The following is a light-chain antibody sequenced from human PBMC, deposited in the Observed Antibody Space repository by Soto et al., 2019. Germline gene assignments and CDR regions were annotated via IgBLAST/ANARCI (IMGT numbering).Light chain of an antibody. V-gene: IGLV2-8*01. J-gene: IGLJ1*01. CDR3: CSYAGTSTFV. Sequence: QSALTQPPSASGSPGQSVAISCTGTSSDVGGYNYVSWYQQHPGKAPKLMIYEVNKRPSGVPDRFSGSKSGNTASLTVSGLQAEDEADYYCCSYAGTSTFVFGIGTKVTVL. CDR1: SSDVGGYNY. CDR2: EVN.